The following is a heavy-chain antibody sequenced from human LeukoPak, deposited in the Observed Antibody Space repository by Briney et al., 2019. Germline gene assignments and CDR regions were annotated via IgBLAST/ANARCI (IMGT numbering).Heavy chain of an antibody. V-gene: IGHV4-34*01. CDR1: GGSFSGYY. J-gene: IGHJ5*02. D-gene: IGHD5-24*01. CDR3: AREPVGTRRDGYNPTT. Sequence: PSETLSLTCAVYGGSFSGYYWSWIRQPPGKGLEWIGEINHSGSTNYNPSLKSRVTISVDTSKNQFSLKLSSVTAADTAVYYCAREPVGTRRDGYNPTTWGQGTLVTVSS. CDR2: INHSGST.